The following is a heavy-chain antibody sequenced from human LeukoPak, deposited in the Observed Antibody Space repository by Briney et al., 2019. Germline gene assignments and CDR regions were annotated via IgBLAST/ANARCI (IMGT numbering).Heavy chain of an antibody. J-gene: IGHJ4*02. CDR3: VKVTAAGFVDH. D-gene: IGHD6-13*01. CDR2: IGWNSGGI. V-gene: IGHV3-9*01. Sequence: GGSLRLSCAASGFTFDDCAMHWVRQAPGKGLEWVSGIGWNSGGIVYADSVKGRFTISRDNAKNSLYLQMNSLGAEDTALYYCVKVTAAGFVDHWGQGTLVTVSS. CDR1: GFTFDDCA.